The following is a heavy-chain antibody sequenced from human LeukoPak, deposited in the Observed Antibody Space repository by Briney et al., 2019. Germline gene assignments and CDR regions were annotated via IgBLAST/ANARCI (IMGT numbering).Heavy chain of an antibody. Sequence: ASVKVSCKASGYTFTSYGISWVRQAPGQGLEWMGWISAYNGNTNYAQKLQGRVTITTDESTSTAYMELSSLRSEDTAVYYCARSGGAGYYTDFDYWGQGTLVTVSS. D-gene: IGHD3/OR15-3a*01. CDR2: ISAYNGNT. CDR3: ARSGGAGYYTDFDY. J-gene: IGHJ4*02. V-gene: IGHV1-18*01. CDR1: GYTFTSYG.